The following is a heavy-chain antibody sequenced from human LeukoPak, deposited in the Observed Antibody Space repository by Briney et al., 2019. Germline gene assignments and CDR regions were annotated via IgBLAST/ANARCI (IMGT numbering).Heavy chain of an antibody. V-gene: IGHV4-59*01. CDR3: ARHSSVYSYGHRPFDY. D-gene: IGHD5-18*01. Sequence: SETLSLTRTVSGGSISTYYWSWIRQPPGKGLEWIGYIHYSGTTNYNPSLKSRLTLSVDTSNNQFSLRLGSVTAADTAVYYCARHSSVYSYGHRPFDYWGQGTLVTVSS. J-gene: IGHJ4*02. CDR1: GGSISTYY. CDR2: IHYSGTT.